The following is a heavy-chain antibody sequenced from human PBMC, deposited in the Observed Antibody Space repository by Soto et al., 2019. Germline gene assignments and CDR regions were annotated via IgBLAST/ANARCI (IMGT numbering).Heavy chain of an antibody. V-gene: IGHV4-31*03. J-gene: IGHJ3*02. CDR1: GGSIISGGYY. D-gene: IGHD2-15*01. CDR3: RLVVVAATHTPGADAFDI. CDR2: IYYSGST. Sequence: TSETLSLTCTVSGGSIISGGYYWSLIRQHPGKGLEWIGYIYYSGSTYYNPSLKSRVTISVDTSKNQFSLKLSSVTAADTAVYYCRLVVVAATHTPGADAFDIWGQGTMVTVSS.